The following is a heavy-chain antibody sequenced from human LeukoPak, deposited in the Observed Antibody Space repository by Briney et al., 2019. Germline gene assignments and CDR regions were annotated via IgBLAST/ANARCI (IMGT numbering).Heavy chain of an antibody. D-gene: IGHD2-21*01. J-gene: IGHJ4*02. CDR2: IYYSGST. V-gene: IGHV4-31*03. CDR3: ARGVAEGSFDY. CDR1: GGSISSGGYY. Sequence: SETLSLTCTVSGGSISSGGYYWSWIRQHPGKGLEWIGYIYYSGSTYYNPSLKSRVTISVDTSKNQFSLELSSVTAADTAVYYCARGVAEGSFDYWGQGTLVTVSS.